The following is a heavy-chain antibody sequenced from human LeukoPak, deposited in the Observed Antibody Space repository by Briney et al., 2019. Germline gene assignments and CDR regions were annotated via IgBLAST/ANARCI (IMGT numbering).Heavy chain of an antibody. CDR1: GFTFSSYA. D-gene: IGHD3-16*01. Sequence: GGSLRLSCAASGFTFSSYAMSWVRQAPGKGLEWVSTISGSTHTTYYADSVKGRFTISRDNSKNTLYLQMNSLRAEDTAVYYCAKDREGGYDYVWGSYSFDYWGQGTLVTVSS. V-gene: IGHV3-23*01. J-gene: IGHJ4*02. CDR2: ISGSTHTT. CDR3: AKDREGGYDYVWGSYSFDY.